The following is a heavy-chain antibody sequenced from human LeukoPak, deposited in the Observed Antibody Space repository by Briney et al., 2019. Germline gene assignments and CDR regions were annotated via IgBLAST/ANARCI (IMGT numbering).Heavy chain of an antibody. D-gene: IGHD1-26*01. Sequence: GGSLKLSCEASGFSFSSYGMCWVRQAPGKGLEWVAFIRYDGNKKYYAASVKGRFTISRDNSRNTLFLQMDSLTSEDTAVYYCAKLLLETGGIGEEFDFWGQGTLVTVSS. V-gene: IGHV3-30*02. CDR3: AKLLLETGGIGEEFDF. CDR1: GFSFSSYG. J-gene: IGHJ4*02. CDR2: IRYDGNKK.